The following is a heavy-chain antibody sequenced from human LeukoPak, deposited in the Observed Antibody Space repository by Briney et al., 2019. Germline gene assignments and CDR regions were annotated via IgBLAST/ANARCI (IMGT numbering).Heavy chain of an antibody. V-gene: IGHV3-53*01. Sequence: GGSLRLSCAASGFTFSTYVMNWVRQAPGKGLEWVSVISSGGSTYYADSGKGRFTISRDNFKNMVYLHMNSLRAEDTAVYYCARESGYDKVGYFDYWGQGTLVAVPS. CDR2: ISSGGST. J-gene: IGHJ4*02. CDR3: ARESGYDKVGYFDY. CDR1: GFTFSTYV. D-gene: IGHD5-12*01.